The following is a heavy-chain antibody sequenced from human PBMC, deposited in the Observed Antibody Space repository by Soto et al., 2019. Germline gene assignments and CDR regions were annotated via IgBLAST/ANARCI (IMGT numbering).Heavy chain of an antibody. J-gene: IGHJ2*01. CDR2: IIPIFGTA. CDR3: ARGRYSSGWYWYFDL. Sequence: QVQLAQSGAEVKKPGSSVKVSCKASGGTFSSYAISWVRQAPGQGLEWMGGIIPIFGTANYAQKFQGRVTITADESTSTAYMELSSLRSEDTAVYYCARGRYSSGWYWYFDLWGRGTLVTVSS. V-gene: IGHV1-69*01. CDR1: GGTFSSYA. D-gene: IGHD6-19*01.